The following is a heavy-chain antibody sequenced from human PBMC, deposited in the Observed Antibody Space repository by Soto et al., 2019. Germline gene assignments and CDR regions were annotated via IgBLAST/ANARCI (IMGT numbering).Heavy chain of an antibody. V-gene: IGHV3-48*02. D-gene: IGHD3-22*01. J-gene: IGHJ6*02. CDR2: ISSSSSTI. CDR1: GFTFSSYS. Sequence: GGSLGLSCAASGFTFSSYSMNWVRQAPGKGLEWVSYISSSSSTIYYADSVKGRFTISGDNAKNSLYLQMNSLRDEDTAVYYCARAPDPYYYDSSGYYYYYYGMDVWGQGTTVTVSS. CDR3: ARAPDPYYYDSSGYYYYYYGMDV.